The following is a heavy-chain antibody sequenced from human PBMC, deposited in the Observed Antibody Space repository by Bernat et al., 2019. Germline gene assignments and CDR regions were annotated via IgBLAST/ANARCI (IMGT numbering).Heavy chain of an antibody. Sequence: EVHLVESGGGLVKPGGSLRLSCAASGFTFSNVWMSWVRQAPGKGLEWVGRVKSKTDGGTLDYAEPVKDRFSSSRDDSKNTVYLQMNSLKSEDTAVYYCTTLGGTWGQGILVTVSS. V-gene: IGHV3-15*01. CDR3: TTLGGT. J-gene: IGHJ4*02. D-gene: IGHD3-16*01. CDR2: VKSKTDGGTL. CDR1: GFTFSNVW.